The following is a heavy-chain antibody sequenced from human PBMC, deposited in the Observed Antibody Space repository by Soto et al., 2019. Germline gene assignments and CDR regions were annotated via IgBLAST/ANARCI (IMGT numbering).Heavy chain of an antibody. D-gene: IGHD3-10*01. CDR1: GGSISSSSYY. V-gene: IGHV4-39*01. J-gene: IGHJ4*02. Sequence: SETLSLTCTVSGGSISSSSYYWGWIRQPPGKGLEWIGSIYYSGSTYYNPSLKSRVTISVYTSKNQFSLKLSSVTAADTAVYYCARHRRNYYGSGSYLLDYWGQGTLVTVSS. CDR2: IYYSGST. CDR3: ARHRRNYYGSGSYLLDY.